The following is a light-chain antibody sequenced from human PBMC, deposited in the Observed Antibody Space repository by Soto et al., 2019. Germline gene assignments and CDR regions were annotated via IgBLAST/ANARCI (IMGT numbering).Light chain of an antibody. CDR3: QQYNKWPPVT. J-gene: IGKJ4*01. Sequence: EIVMTQSPATLSVSPGARAPLSCRARQNISSNLVWYQQKPGQAPRLLIHGASTRATGIPARFSGSGSGTEFTLTISSLQSEDFAVYYCQQYNKWPPVTFGGGTKV. V-gene: IGKV3-15*01. CDR1: QNISSN. CDR2: GAS.